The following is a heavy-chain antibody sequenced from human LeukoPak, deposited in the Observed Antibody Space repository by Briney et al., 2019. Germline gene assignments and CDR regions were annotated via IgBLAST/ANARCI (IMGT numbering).Heavy chain of an antibody. J-gene: IGHJ3*02. Sequence: SVKVSCKASGDTFRRYSISWVRQAPGQGLEWLGGIIPVFRTANYAQKFQGRVTITADKSTTTAYMELRSLRAEDTALYYCAKDIGTTVRGLDAFDIWGQGTMVTVSS. CDR2: IIPVFRTA. CDR3: AKDIGTTVRGLDAFDI. CDR1: GDTFRRYS. D-gene: IGHD3-10*01. V-gene: IGHV1-69*06.